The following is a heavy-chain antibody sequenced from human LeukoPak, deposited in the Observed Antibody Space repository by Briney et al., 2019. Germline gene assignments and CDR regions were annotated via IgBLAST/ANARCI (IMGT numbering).Heavy chain of an antibody. CDR3: ARLFPYSSGWLGAFDI. V-gene: IGHV4-39*01. D-gene: IGHD6-19*01. CDR2: IYYSGST. J-gene: IGHJ3*02. CDR1: GGSFSSSSYY. Sequence: PSETLSLTCTVSGGSFSSSSYYWGWIRQPPGKGLEWIGSIYYSGSTYYNPSLKSRVTISVDTSKNQFSLKLSSVTAADTAVYYCARLFPYSSGWLGAFDIWGQGTMVTVSS.